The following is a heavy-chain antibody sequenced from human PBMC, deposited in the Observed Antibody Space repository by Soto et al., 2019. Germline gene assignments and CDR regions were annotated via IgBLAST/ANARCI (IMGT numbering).Heavy chain of an antibody. Sequence: GASVKVSCKASGYTFTNYYLHWVRQAPGQGLEWMGIINPNVGSTNYAQKFQGRVTMTRDTSTSTVYMELSSLRSEDTAVFYCARGDIIVVPAAAGHYYFMDVWGKGTTVTVSS. J-gene: IGHJ6*03. D-gene: IGHD2-2*01. CDR2: INPNVGST. V-gene: IGHV1-46*03. CDR1: GYTFTNYY. CDR3: ARGDIIVVPAAAGHYYFMDV.